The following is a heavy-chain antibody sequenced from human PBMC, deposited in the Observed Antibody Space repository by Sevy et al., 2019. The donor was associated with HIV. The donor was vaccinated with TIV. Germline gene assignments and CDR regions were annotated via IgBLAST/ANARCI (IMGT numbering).Heavy chain of an antibody. V-gene: IGHV3-7*01. CDR3: ARVGYGDYSSLAGDYYYYGMDV. D-gene: IGHD4-17*01. Sequence: GGSLRLSCAASGFTFSSYWMSWVRQAPGKGLEWVANIKQDGSEKYYVDSGKGRFTISRGNAKNSRYLQMNSLRAEDTAVYYCARVGYGDYSSLAGDYYYYGMDVWGQGTTVTVSS. CDR2: IKQDGSEK. CDR1: GFTFSSYW. J-gene: IGHJ6*02.